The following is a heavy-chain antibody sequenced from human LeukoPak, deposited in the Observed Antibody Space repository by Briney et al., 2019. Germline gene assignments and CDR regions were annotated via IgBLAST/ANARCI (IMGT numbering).Heavy chain of an antibody. Sequence: ASVKVSCKASGYTFTSYDINWVRQATGQGLEWMGWMNPNSGNTGYAQKFQGRVTMTRNTSISTAYMELSSLRSEDTAVYYCARDFPDDSSGYYRIWKVITDAFDIWGQGTMVTVSS. J-gene: IGHJ3*02. CDR2: MNPNSGNT. D-gene: IGHD3-22*01. CDR3: ARDFPDDSSGYYRIWKVITDAFDI. V-gene: IGHV1-8*01. CDR1: GYTFTSYD.